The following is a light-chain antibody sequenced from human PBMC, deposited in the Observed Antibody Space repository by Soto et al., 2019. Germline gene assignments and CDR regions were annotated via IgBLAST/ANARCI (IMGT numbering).Light chain of an antibody. V-gene: IGKV3-20*01. CDR1: QSVSSSY. Sequence: EIVLTQSPGTLSLSPRERATLSCRASQSVSSSYLAWYQQKPGQAPRLLIYGASSRATGIPDRFSGSGSGTDFTLTISRLEPEDFAVYYCQQFGSSPPIFTFGPGTKADIK. J-gene: IGKJ3*01. CDR2: GAS. CDR3: QQFGSSPPIFT.